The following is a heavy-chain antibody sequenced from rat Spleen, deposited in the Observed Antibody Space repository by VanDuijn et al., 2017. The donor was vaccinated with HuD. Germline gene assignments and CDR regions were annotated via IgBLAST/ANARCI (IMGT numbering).Heavy chain of an antibody. CDR3: VRGSAYFDY. Sequence: QVQLKESGPGLVQPSQTLSLTCTVSGFSLSNYGVIWVRQPPVKGLECMGVIWGNGDTNYNSAIKSRLSISRDTSKSQVFLKMNSLQTEDTAMYFCVRGSAYFDYWGQGVMVTVSS. CDR1: GFSLSNYG. D-gene: IGHD3-2*01. J-gene: IGHJ2*01. CDR2: IWGNGDT. V-gene: IGHV2-13*01.